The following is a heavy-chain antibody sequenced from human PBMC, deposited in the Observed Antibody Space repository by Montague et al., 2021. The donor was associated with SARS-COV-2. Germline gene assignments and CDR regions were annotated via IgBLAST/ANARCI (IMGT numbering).Heavy chain of an antibody. CDR3: ARGHQGVAMIVVVMIGAEYYFDY. CDR2: INHGGIT. J-gene: IGHJ4*02. Sequence: SETRSLTCSVSGYSIGSNRYYWGWIRQPPGKGLEWIGEINHGGITNYSPSLKSRVTISADTSKNQFSLRLKSVTAADTANYYCARGHQGVAMIVVVMIGAEYYFDYWGQGSLVTVSS. V-gene: IGHV4-39*07. CDR1: GYSIGSNRYY. D-gene: IGHD3-22*01.